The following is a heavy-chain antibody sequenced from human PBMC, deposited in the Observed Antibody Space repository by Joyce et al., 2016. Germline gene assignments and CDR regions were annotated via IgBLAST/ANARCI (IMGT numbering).Heavy chain of an antibody. CDR2: IFPGDSDT. D-gene: IGHD3-22*01. Sequence: EVQLEQSGAEVKKPGESLKNSCKGSGYSFSSVWIGWVRQMPGKGLEWMGIIFPGDSDTKYSPSVQGQVTISADKSINAAYLQWSSLKASDSAIYYCARQMNYFNSRGLAYNWFDRWGQGTLVTVSS. V-gene: IGHV5-51*01. CDR3: ARQMNYFNSRGLAYNWFDR. J-gene: IGHJ5*02. CDR1: GYSFSSVW.